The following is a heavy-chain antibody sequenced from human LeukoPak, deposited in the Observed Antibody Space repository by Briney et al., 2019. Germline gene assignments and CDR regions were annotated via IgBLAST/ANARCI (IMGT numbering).Heavy chain of an antibody. CDR2: ITYDGSQQ. D-gene: IGHD5-12*01. CDR3: ARIYSGYDYAGPNFDY. V-gene: IGHV3-30-3*01. Sequence: GGSLRLSCAAYGFTFSSYTTHWVRQAPGKGLEWVALITYDGSQQYYADSVMGRFTISRDNAKNSLYLQMNSLRAEDTAVYYCARIYSGYDYAGPNFDYWGQGTLVTVSS. J-gene: IGHJ4*02. CDR1: GFTFSSYT.